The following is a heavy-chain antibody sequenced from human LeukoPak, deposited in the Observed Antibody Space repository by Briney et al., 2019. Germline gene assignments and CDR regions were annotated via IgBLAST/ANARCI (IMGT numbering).Heavy chain of an antibody. CDR3: ARGVTGIYYYYYMDV. Sequence: ALVKVSCKASGYTFTGYYMHWVRQAPGQGLEWMGWINPNSGDTNYAQKFQGGVTMTRDTSISTAYMELSRLRSDDTAVYYRARGVTGIYYYYYMDVWGKGTTVTVSS. CDR1: GYTFTGYY. V-gene: IGHV1-2*02. CDR2: INPNSGDT. D-gene: IGHD3-10*01. J-gene: IGHJ6*03.